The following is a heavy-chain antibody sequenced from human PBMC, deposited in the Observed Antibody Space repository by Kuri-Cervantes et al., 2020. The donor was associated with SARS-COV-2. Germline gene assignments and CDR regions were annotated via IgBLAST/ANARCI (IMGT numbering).Heavy chain of an antibody. CDR2: ISYDGSNK. V-gene: IGHV3-30-3*01. Sequence: GGSLRLSCAASGFTFSSYAMHWVRQAPGKGLEWVAVISYDGSNKYYADSVKGRFTISRDNSKNTLYLQMSSLRAEDTAVYYCAKVWSDSSFFRGTGGDAFDIWGQGTMVTVSS. D-gene: IGHD3-22*01. CDR3: AKVWSDSSFFRGTGGDAFDI. J-gene: IGHJ3*02. CDR1: GFTFSSYA.